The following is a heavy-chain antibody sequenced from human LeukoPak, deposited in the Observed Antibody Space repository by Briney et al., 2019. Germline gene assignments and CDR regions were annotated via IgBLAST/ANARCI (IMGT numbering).Heavy chain of an antibody. D-gene: IGHD2-21*01. CDR3: VSLARIVDDY. V-gene: IGHV3-23*01. CDR2: ISGSGGST. CDR1: GFTFSSYA. Sequence: PGGSLRLSCAASGFTFSSYAMSWVRQAPGKGLEWVSSISGSGGSTFYADSVKGRFTISRYSSKNTLYLQMNSLRAEDTAVYYCVSLARIVDDYWGQGTLVTVSS. J-gene: IGHJ4*02.